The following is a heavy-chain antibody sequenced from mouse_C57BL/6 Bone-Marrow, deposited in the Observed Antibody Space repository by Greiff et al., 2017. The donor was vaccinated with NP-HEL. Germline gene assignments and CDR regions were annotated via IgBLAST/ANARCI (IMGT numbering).Heavy chain of an antibody. CDR1: GYAFSSSW. Sequence: QVQLKESGPELVKPGASVKISCKASGYAFSSSWMNWVKQRPGKGLEWIGRIYPGDGDTNYNGKFKGKATLTADKSSSTAYMQLSSLTSEDSAVYFCARPPSYGSSPYWYFDVWGTGTTVTVSS. CDR2: IYPGDGDT. J-gene: IGHJ1*03. D-gene: IGHD1-1*01. V-gene: IGHV1-82*01. CDR3: ARPPSYGSSPYWYFDV.